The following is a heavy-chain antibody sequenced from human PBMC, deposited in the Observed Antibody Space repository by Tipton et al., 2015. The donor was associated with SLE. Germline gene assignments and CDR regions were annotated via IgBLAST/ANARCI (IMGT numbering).Heavy chain of an antibody. V-gene: IGHV4-39*01. Sequence: TLSLTCAVSGGSISSSSYYWGWIRQPPGKGLQWIGSIYYSGSAYYNPSLKSRVTISVDTSKNQFSLKLSSVTAAGTAVYYCARGFRSITCLDYWGQGSLVTVSS. CDR1: GGSISSSSYY. CDR2: IYYSGSA. CDR3: ARGFRSITCLDY. J-gene: IGHJ4*02. D-gene: IGHD2-2*01.